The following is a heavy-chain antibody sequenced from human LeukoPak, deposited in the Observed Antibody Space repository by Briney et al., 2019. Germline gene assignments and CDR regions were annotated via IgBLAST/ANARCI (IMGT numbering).Heavy chain of an antibody. CDR2: ISYDGSNK. CDR3: ARGGSTIVGARDAFDI. J-gene: IGHJ3*02. Sequence: GRSLRLSCAASGFTFSSYGMHWVRQAPGKGLEWVAVISYDGSNKYYADSVKGRFTISRDNSKNTLYLQMNSLRAEDTAVYYCARGGSTIVGARDAFDIWGQGTMVTVSS. V-gene: IGHV3-30*03. CDR1: GFTFSSYG. D-gene: IGHD1-26*01.